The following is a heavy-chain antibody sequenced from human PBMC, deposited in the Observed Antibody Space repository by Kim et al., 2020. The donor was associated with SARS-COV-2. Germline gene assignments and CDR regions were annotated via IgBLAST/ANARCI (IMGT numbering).Heavy chain of an antibody. V-gene: IGHV4-4*02. CDR3: ARDAALIAAAGTGRAFDI. D-gene: IGHD6-13*01. J-gene: IGHJ3*02. CDR1: GGSISSSNW. Sequence: SETLSLTCAVSGGSISSSNWWSWVRQPPGKGLEWIGEIYHSGSTNYNPSLKSRVTISVDKSKNQFSLKLSSVTAADTAVYYCARDAALIAAAGTGRAFDIWGQGTMVTVSS. CDR2: IYHSGST.